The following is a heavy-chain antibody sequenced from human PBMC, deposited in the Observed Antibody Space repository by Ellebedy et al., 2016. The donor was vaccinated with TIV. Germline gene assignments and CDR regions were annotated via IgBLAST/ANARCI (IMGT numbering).Heavy chain of an antibody. CDR3: ARAHKGFLEWLSYYYYYYMDV. CDR1: GFTFDDYV. V-gene: IGHV3-9*01. J-gene: IGHJ6*03. CDR2: ISWNSGTI. Sequence: SLKISXVASGFTFDDYVMQWVRQAPGKGLEWVSGISWNSGTIGYVDSVKGRFTISRDNAKNSLYLQMNSLRAEDTAVYYCARAHKGFLEWLSYYYYYYMDVWGKGTTVTVSS. D-gene: IGHD3-3*01.